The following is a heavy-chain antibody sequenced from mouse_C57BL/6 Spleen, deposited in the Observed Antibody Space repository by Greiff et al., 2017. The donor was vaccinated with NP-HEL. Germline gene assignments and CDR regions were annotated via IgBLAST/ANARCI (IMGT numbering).Heavy chain of an antibody. Sequence: VQLQQSGPELVKPGASVKISCKASGYAFSSSWMNWVKQRPGKGLEWIGRIYPGDGDTNYNGKFKGKATLTADKSSSTAYMQLSSLPSEDSAVYFCGRGGDVGFAYWGQGTLVTVSA. CDR2: IYPGDGDT. CDR3: GRGGDVGFAY. J-gene: IGHJ3*01. D-gene: IGHD3-3*01. V-gene: IGHV1-82*01. CDR1: GYAFSSSW.